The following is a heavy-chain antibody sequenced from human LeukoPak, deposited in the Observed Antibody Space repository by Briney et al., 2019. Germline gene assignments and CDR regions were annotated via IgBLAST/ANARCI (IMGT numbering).Heavy chain of an antibody. D-gene: IGHD2-15*01. CDR3: AREYCSGGSCYGFDY. CDR1: GYAFTSFY. Sequence: GASVKVSCKASGYAFTSFYMYWVRQAPGQGLEWMGWINTNTGNPTYAQGFTGRFVFSLDTSVSAAYLQISSLKAEDTAVYYCAREYCSGGSCYGFDYWGQGTLVTVSS. V-gene: IGHV7-4-1*02. J-gene: IGHJ4*02. CDR2: INTNTGNP.